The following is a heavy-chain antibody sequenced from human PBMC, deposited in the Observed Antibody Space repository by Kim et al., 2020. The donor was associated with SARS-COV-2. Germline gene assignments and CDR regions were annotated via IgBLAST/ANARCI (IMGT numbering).Heavy chain of an antibody. D-gene: IGHD1-26*01. CDR3: ARHRIGGQVGATTRHYYYYGMDV. J-gene: IGHJ6*02. V-gene: IGHV4-59*08. CDR2: IYYSGST. CDR1: GGSISSYY. Sequence: SETLSLTCTVSGGSISSYYWSWIRQPPGKGLEWIGYIYYSGSTNYNPSLKSRVTISVDTSKNQFSLKLSSVTAAGTAVYYCARHRIGGQVGATTRHYYYYGMDVWGQGTPVTVSS.